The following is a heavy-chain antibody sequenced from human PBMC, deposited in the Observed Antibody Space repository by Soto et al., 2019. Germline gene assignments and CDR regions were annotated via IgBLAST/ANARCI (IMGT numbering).Heavy chain of an antibody. CDR2: IYHSGST. J-gene: IGHJ5*02. D-gene: IGHD6-19*01. V-gene: IGHV4-30-2*01. Sequence: QLQLQESGSGLVKPSQTLSLTCAVSGGSISSGGYSWSWIRQPPGKGLEWIGYIYHSGSTYYNPSLKSRVTISVDRSKNQFSLKLSSVTAADTAVYYCARAYSSGWYKLAYNWFDPWGQGTLVTVSS. CDR1: GGSISSGGYS. CDR3: ARAYSSGWYKLAYNWFDP.